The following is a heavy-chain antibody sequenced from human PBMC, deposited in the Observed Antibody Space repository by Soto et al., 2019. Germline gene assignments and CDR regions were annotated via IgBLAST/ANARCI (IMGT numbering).Heavy chain of an antibody. D-gene: IGHD3-3*01. CDR2: INPNSGGT. CDR1: GYTFTGYY. J-gene: IGHJ6*02. CDR3: ARARPFGVVNYGMDV. V-gene: IGHV1-2*02. Sequence: ASVKVSCKASGYTFTGYYMHWVRQAPGQGLEWMGWINPNSGGTNYAQKFQGRVTMTRDTSISTAYMELSRLRSDDTAVYYCARARPFGVVNYGMDVWGQGTTVTV.